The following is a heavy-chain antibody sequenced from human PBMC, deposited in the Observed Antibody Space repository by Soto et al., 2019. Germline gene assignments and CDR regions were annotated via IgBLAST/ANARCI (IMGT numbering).Heavy chain of an antibody. Sequence: EVQLVESGGGLVKPGGSLRLSCAASGFTFSSYSMNWVRQAPGKGLEWVSSISSSSSYIYYADSVKGRFTISRDNAKNSLYLQMNSLRAEDTAVYYCASPLRGVMYWCQGTLVTVSS. CDR2: ISSSSSYI. CDR1: GFTFSSYS. V-gene: IGHV3-21*01. CDR3: ASPLRGVMY. J-gene: IGHJ4*02. D-gene: IGHD3-10*01.